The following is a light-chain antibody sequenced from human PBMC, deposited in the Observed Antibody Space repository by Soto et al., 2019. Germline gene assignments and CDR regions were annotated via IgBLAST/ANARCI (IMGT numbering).Light chain of an antibody. J-gene: IGKJ2*01. CDR3: QQHNDWPPPT. CDR2: GAS. CDR1: QSVRNN. Sequence: ETLLTQSPATLSVSPGERATLSCRASQSVRNNLAWYQQKPGQAPRLLIYGASTRSPGIPARFSGSGFGTAFSLIISSRQYEDFAVSYCQQHNDWPPPTFGQGTKLEIK. V-gene: IGKV3-15*01.